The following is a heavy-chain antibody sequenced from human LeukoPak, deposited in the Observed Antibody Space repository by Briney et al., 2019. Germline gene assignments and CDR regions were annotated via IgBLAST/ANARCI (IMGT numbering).Heavy chain of an antibody. CDR2: IYYSGST. CDR1: GGSISSYY. J-gene: IGHJ4*02. Sequence: PSETLSLTCTVSGGSISSYYWSWIRQPPGKGLEWIGYIYYSGSTNYNPSLKSRVTISVDTSKNQFSLKLSSVTAADTAVYYCAREAIAVPYPDYWGRGTLVTVSS. CDR3: AREAIAVPYPDY. V-gene: IGHV4-59*01. D-gene: IGHD6-19*01.